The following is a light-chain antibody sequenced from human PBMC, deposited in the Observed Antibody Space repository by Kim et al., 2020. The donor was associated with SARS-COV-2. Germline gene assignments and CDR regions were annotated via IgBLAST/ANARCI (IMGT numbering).Light chain of an antibody. CDR2: WAS. CDR3: QQYYGTPYT. Sequence: DIVLTQSPVSLAVSLGERATINCKSSQSLLYSVNNQNYLAWYQQRPGQSPKLLFYWASIRESGVPDRFRGSGSGTDFTLTISSLQAEDVAVYYCQQYYGTPYTFGQGTKLEI. J-gene: IGKJ2*01. V-gene: IGKV4-1*01. CDR1: QSLLYSVNNQNY.